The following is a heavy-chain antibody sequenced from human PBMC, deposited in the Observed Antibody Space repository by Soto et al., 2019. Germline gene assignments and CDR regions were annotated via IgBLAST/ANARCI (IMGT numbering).Heavy chain of an antibody. V-gene: IGHV1-18*01. J-gene: IGHJ4*02. Sequence: QVHLVQSGAEVKKPGASVKVSCKASGYTFTSYGITWVRQAPGQGLEWMGWISAHNGNTDYAQKHQGRVIVTRDTSTSTAYMELRSLIYDDPAVYYCASGGYGDYWGQGALVTVSS. CDR1: GYTFTSYG. CDR2: ISAHNGNT. D-gene: IGHD1-1*01. CDR3: ASGGYGDY.